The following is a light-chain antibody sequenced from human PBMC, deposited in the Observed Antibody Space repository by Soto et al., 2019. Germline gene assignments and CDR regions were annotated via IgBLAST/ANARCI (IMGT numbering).Light chain of an antibody. CDR1: SSDGGGYNY. J-gene: IGLJ1*01. V-gene: IGLV2-8*01. CDR2: EVN. Sequence: QSARTQPPSASGSPGQSVAISCTGTSSDGGGYNYVSWYQQHPGKAPKLMIYEVNKRPSGVPDRFSGSKSGNTASLTVSGLQAEDEADYYCSSYAGSSNVFGTGTKVTVL. CDR3: SSYAGSSNV.